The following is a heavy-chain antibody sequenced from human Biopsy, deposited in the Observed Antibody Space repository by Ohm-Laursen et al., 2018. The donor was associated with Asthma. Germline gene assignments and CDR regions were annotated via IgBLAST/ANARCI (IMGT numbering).Heavy chain of an antibody. Sequence: TQTLTLTCTFSGLSLSTSGGGVGWIRQPPGKALEWLGNIYWDDDKRDSPSLQSRLTITRDTTKDQVVLTMTNMGPADTGTDYCVHTLVGLKAFDFWGQGTRVTVSS. CDR2: IYWDDDK. D-gene: IGHD1-26*01. V-gene: IGHV2-5*02. CDR1: GLSLSTSGGG. J-gene: IGHJ4*02. CDR3: VHTLVGLKAFDF.